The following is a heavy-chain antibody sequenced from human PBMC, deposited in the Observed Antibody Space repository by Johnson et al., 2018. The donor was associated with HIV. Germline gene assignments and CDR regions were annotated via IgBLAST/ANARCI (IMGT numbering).Heavy chain of an antibody. V-gene: IGHV3-30*04. CDR1: GFSFSNYA. Sequence: QVQLVESGGGVVQPGRSLRLSCAASGFSFSNYAMHWVRQAPGKGLEWVSVISSDGSNKYYADSVKGRFTISRDNSKNTRYLQMNSLRAGDSAVYYCARVGGSWMLDAFDIWGQGTVVTVSS. D-gene: IGHD3-10*01. CDR2: ISSDGSNK. J-gene: IGHJ3*02. CDR3: ARVGGSWMLDAFDI.